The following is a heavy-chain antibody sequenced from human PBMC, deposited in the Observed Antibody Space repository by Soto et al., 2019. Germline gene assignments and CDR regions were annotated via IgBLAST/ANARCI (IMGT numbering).Heavy chain of an antibody. Sequence: GGSLRLSCETSGFIFKMYWMHWVRQVPGQGPQWVARITDDGSTTYYAASVEGRFTISRDNAKNALYLQMTSLRPDDTAVYYCTRGPRPTSIGTGAFWGQGTLVTVSS. CDR3: TRGPRPTSIGTGAF. CDR1: GFIFKMYW. CDR2: ITDDGSTT. J-gene: IGHJ4*02. V-gene: IGHV3-74*01. D-gene: IGHD3-10*01.